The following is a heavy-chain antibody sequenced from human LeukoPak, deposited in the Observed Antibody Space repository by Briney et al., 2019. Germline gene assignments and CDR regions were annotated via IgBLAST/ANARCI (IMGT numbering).Heavy chain of an antibody. V-gene: IGHV4-59*08. J-gene: IGHJ4*02. Sequence: SETLSLTCTVSGGSISSYYWSWIRQSPGKGLEWIGYIYYSGITYYNPSLTSRVTISVDTSKNQFSLRLTSVTAADTAVYYCARHGSIAVAGYFTYWGQGTLVTVSS. CDR1: GGSISSYY. CDR2: IYYSGIT. D-gene: IGHD6-19*01. CDR3: ARHGSIAVAGYFTY.